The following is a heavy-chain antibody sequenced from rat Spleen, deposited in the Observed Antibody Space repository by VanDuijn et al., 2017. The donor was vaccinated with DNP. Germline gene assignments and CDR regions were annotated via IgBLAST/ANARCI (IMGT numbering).Heavy chain of an antibody. CDR2: IRYDGSSV. CDR1: GFTFSDYN. D-gene: IGHD1-5*01. J-gene: IGHJ4*01. Sequence: EVQLMESGGGLVQPGRSLKLSCAASGFTFSDYNMAWVRQAPRKGLEWVATIRYDGSSVFSRDSVKGRFIISRDNVKATLYLQMASLTSEDTATYFCSRRGYRYNYDYALDVWGQGTSVTVSS. CDR3: SRRGYRYNYDYALDV. V-gene: IGHV5-7*01.